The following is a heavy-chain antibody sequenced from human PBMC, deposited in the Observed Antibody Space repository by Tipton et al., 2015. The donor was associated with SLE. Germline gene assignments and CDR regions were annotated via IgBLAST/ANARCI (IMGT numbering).Heavy chain of an antibody. Sequence: GSLRLSCVGSGFNFTKYRMSWIRQAPGKGLQWVAHIKEDGVEQFYADSVKGRLTISRDNAKSSLFLQLNSLRVDDTAIYYCAKEIRPNDYWGQGTLVTVFS. CDR2: IKEDGVEQ. V-gene: IGHV3-7*01. CDR3: AKEIRPNDY. J-gene: IGHJ4*02. CDR1: GFNFTKYR.